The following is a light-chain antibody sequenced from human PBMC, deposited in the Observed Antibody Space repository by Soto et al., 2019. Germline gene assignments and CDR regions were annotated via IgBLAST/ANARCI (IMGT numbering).Light chain of an antibody. V-gene: IGKV1-5*01. J-gene: IGKJ2*01. CDR2: DAS. Sequence: DIQLTQSPSTLSASVGDRVTSTCRASESITTWLAWYQQKPGKAPKVLIHDASTLESGVPSRFSGCGSGTEFTLTISSLHPDDFAAYFCHQYNTCPYTFGQGPKLETK. CDR3: HQYNTCPYT. CDR1: ESITTW.